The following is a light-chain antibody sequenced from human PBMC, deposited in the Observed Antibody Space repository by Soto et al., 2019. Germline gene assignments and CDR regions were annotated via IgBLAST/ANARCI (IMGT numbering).Light chain of an antibody. CDR1: SSDVGGYNY. CDR2: EVN. J-gene: IGLJ3*02. V-gene: IGLV2-8*01. Sequence: QSALTQPPSASGSPGQSVTISCTETSSDVGGYNYVSWYQQYSGKAPKLMIYEVNKRPSGVPDRFSGSKSGNTASLTVSGLQAEDEADYYCTSYAGNNNVVFGGGTKLTVL. CDR3: TSYAGNNNVV.